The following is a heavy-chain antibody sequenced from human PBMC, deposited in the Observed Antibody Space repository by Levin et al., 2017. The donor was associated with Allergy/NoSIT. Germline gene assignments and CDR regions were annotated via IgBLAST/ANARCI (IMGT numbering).Heavy chain of an antibody. CDR2: ISTDNGHR. Sequence: ASVKVSCKASGFNFPRSAVHWVRQAPGQGLEWMGWISTDNGHRDYAQKVQGRVTMTTDRSTTTAYMELTSLTSDDTAMYFCARGQGGYESFDQWGQGTLVTVSS. J-gene: IGHJ4*02. CDR3: ARGQGGYESFDQ. V-gene: IGHV1-18*01. D-gene: IGHD3-22*01. CDR1: GFNFPRSA.